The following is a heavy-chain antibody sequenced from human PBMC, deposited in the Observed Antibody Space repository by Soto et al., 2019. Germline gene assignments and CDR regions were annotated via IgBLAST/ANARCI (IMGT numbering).Heavy chain of an antibody. J-gene: IGHJ3*02. CDR1: GFTFSSYS. D-gene: IGHD2-2*01. V-gene: IGHV3-23*01. Sequence: GGSLRLSCAASGFTFSSYSMNWVRQAPGKGLEWVSSISGSSSSTYYADSVKGRFTISRDNSKNTLYLQMNSLRAEDTAVYYCAKDRTRTPDIVVVPAAPDAFDIWGQGTMVT. CDR2: ISGSSSST. CDR3: AKDRTRTPDIVVVPAAPDAFDI.